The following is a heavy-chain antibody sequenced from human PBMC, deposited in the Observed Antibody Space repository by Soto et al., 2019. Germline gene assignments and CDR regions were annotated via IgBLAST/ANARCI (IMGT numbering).Heavy chain of an antibody. CDR2: INHSGST. J-gene: IGHJ4*02. D-gene: IGHD2-15*01. Sequence: TLSLTCAVYGGSFSGYYWSWIRQPPGKGLEWIGEINHSGSTNYNPSLKSRVTISVDTSKNQFSLKLSSVTAADTAVYYCARDRSGSPPDYWGQGTLVTVSS. CDR1: GGSFSGYY. V-gene: IGHV4-34*09. CDR3: ARDRSGSPPDY.